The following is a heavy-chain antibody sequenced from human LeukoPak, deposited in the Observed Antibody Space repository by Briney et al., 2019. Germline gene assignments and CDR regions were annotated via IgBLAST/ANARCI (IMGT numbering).Heavy chain of an antibody. CDR3: ARDQQLSYCGGDCYPAN. CDR1: GGSISSGSYY. D-gene: IGHD2-21*02. Sequence: SETLSLTCTVSGGSISSGSYYWSWIRQPAGKGLEWIGRIYTSGSTNYNPSLKSRVTISVDTSKNQFSLKLNSVTAADTAVYYCARDQQLSYCGGDCYPANWGQGTLVTVSS. V-gene: IGHV4-61*02. J-gene: IGHJ4*02. CDR2: IYTSGST.